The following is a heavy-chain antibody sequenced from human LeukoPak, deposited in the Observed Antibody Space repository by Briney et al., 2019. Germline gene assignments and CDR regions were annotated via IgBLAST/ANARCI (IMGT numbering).Heavy chain of an antibody. V-gene: IGHV3-23*01. D-gene: IGHD2-2*01. J-gene: IGHJ4*02. CDR3: ATSVQVIVVVPAASRAVDY. CDR1: GYTFSSYA. CDR2: ISGSGGST. Sequence: GGSLRLSCAASGYTFSSYAMSWVRQAPGKGLEWVSAISGSGGSTYYADSVKGRFTISRDNSKNTLYLQMNSLRAEDTAVYYCATSVQVIVVVPAASRAVDYWGQGTLVTVSS.